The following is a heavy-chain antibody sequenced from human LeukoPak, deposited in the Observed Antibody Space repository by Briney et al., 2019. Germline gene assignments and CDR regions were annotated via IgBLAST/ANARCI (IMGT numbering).Heavy chain of an antibody. V-gene: IGHV6-1*01. D-gene: IGHD3-22*01. Sequence: SQTLSLICAISGDSVSSNSAAWNWIRQSPSRGLEWLGRTYYRSKWYNDYAVSVKSRITINPDTSKNQFSLQLNSVTPEDTAVYYCARGFYYDSSGYYPQYYYYGMDVWGQGTTVTVSS. J-gene: IGHJ6*02. CDR2: TYYRSKWYN. CDR1: GDSVSSNSAA. CDR3: ARGFYYDSSGYYPQYYYYGMDV.